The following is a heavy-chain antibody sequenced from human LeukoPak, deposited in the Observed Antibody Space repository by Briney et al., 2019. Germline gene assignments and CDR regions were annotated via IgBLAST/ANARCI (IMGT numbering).Heavy chain of an antibody. CDR1: GYTFTSYY. J-gene: IGHJ5*02. Sequence: ASVKVSCKASGYTFTSYYMHWVRQAPGQGLEWMGIINPSGGSTSYAQKFRGRVNMTRDTSTSTVYMELSSLRSEDTAVYFCARSLSRVDWFDPWGQGTLVTVSS. D-gene: IGHD5-24*01. CDR2: INPSGGST. CDR3: ARSLSRVDWFDP. V-gene: IGHV1-46*01.